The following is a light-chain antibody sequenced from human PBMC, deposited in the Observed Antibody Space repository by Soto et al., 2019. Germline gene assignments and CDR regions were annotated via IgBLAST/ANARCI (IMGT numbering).Light chain of an antibody. CDR3: QQYNSYWT. CDR2: KAS. J-gene: IGKJ3*01. CDR1: QRISTY. Sequence: EIQMTQSPSTLSGSVGDRVTITCRASQRISTYLAWYQQKPGKAPKLLIYKASNLETGVPSRFSGSGSGTEFTLTISSLQPEDFATSYCQQYNSYWTLGPGTKVHIK. V-gene: IGKV1-5*03.